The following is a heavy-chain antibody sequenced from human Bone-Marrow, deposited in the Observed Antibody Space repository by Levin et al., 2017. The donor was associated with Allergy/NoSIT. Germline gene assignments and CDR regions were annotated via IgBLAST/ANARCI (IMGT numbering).Heavy chain of an antibody. J-gene: IGHJ5*01. CDR3: AISNQTWFDS. CDR2: VYYTGST. V-gene: IGHV4-61*03. Sequence: PSETLSLTCAVSGDSVSRPNFFCSWIRQPPGKGLEWIGYVYYTGSTSYNPSLKSRVTISVDTSKNHFSLNLRSVTAADAAVYYCAISNQTWFDSWGQGTMVPCSS. CDR1: GDSVSRPNFF.